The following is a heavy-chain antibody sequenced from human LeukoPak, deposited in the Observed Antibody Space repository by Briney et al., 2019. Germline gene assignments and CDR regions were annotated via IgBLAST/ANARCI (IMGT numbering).Heavy chain of an antibody. Sequence: NPGGSLRLSCAASGFTFSSYWMSWIRQSPGKGLECIGSIYNSGSATYNPSLKNRVSISVDTSKNQFSLKLGSVTAADTAVYYCAKLPGISSGYYWFFDSWGQGTLVTVSS. D-gene: IGHD3-22*01. CDR1: GFTFSSYW. J-gene: IGHJ4*02. V-gene: IGHV4-4*08. CDR3: AKLPGISSGYYWFFDS. CDR2: IYNSGSA.